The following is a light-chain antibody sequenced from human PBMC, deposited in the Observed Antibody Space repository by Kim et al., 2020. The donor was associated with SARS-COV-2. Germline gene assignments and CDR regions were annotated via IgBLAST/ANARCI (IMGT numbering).Light chain of an antibody. CDR2: DVS. Sequence: GQSITISCTGTSSDVGGYKYVSWYQQYPGQAPKLMIYDVSKRPSGVSNRFSGSKSGNTASLTISGLQAEDEADYYCLSYTRSTTKVFGAGTKVTVL. J-gene: IGLJ1*01. CDR3: LSYTRSTTKV. CDR1: SSDVGGYKY. V-gene: IGLV2-14*03.